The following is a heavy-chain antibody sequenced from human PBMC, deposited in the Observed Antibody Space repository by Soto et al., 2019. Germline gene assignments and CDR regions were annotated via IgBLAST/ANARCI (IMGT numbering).Heavy chain of an antibody. CDR3: TTDTIFGVVISLNDY. CDR2: IKSKTDGGTT. V-gene: IGHV3-15*07. D-gene: IGHD3-3*01. J-gene: IGHJ4*02. Sequence: GKGLEWVGRIKSKTDGGTTDYAAPVKGRFTISRDDSKNTLYLQMNSLKTEDTAVYYCTTDTIFGVVISLNDYWGQGTLVTVSS.